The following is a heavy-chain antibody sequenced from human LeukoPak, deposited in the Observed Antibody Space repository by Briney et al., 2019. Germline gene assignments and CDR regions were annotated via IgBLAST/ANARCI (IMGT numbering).Heavy chain of an antibody. J-gene: IGHJ4*02. V-gene: IGHV1-3*03. CDR2: INAGNGNT. CDR3: ARESRVAGSDY. D-gene: IGHD3-3*01. Sequence: GASVKVSCKPSVYTFTSYAMHWVRQAPGQRLEWMGWINAGNGNTKYSQEFQGRVTITRDTSASTAYMELSSLRAEDMAVYYCARESRVAGSDYWGQGTLVTVSS. CDR1: VYTFTSYA.